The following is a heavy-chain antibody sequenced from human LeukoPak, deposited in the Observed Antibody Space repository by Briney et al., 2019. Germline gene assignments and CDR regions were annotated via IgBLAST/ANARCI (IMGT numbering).Heavy chain of an antibody. CDR3: AREAAFLVAAAGTPLDY. CDR1: GDSVSSNSAA. CDR2: TYYRSKWYN. D-gene: IGHD6-13*01. Sequence: SQTLSLTCAISGDSVSSNSAAWNWIRQSLSRGLEWLGRTYYRSKWYNDYAVSVKSRITINPDTSKNQFSLQLNSVTPEDTAVYYCAREAAFLVAAAGTPLDYWGQGTLVTVSS. V-gene: IGHV6-1*01. J-gene: IGHJ4*02.